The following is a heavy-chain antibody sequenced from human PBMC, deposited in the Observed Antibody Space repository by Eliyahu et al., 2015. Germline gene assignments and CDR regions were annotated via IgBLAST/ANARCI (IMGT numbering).Heavy chain of an antibody. J-gene: IGHJ3*02. CDR3: ALIAANTFDI. V-gene: IGHV1-46*01. D-gene: IGHD6-13*01. CDR1: GYTFIHYY. CDR2: IKPNGGYT. Sequence: QVQLMQSGAEVKKPGVSVKVSCQASGYTFIHYYIHWVRQAPGQGLEWLGIIKPNGGYTNYAQRFQGRVTMTRDMSTSTAYMELSSLTSEDTAIYYCALIAANTFDIWGQGTMVTVSS.